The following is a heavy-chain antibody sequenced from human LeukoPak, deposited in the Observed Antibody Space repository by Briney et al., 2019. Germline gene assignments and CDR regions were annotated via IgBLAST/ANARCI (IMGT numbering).Heavy chain of an antibody. CDR1: GVSIRGSSYH. Sequence: PSDTLSLTCTVSGVSIRGSSYHWGWIRQPPAKGLERIGSIYYSGSTFFNPSLNSRVTISVDTSKNQFSLKLNSVTAADTAVYYCASHGYYSGWYFDFWGQGTLVTVSS. V-gene: IGHV4-39*01. J-gene: IGHJ4*02. CDR3: ASHGYYSGWYFDF. D-gene: IGHD6-19*01. CDR2: IYYSGST.